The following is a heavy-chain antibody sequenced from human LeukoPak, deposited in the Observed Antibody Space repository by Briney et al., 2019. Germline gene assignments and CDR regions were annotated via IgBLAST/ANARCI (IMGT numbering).Heavy chain of an antibody. J-gene: IGHJ5*02. V-gene: IGHV1-69*01. CDR2: IIPIFGTA. CDR1: GGTFSSYA. CDR3: ARGPQLVRWNWLDP. D-gene: IGHD6-13*01. Sequence: GSSVKVSCKAPGGTFSSYAISWVRQAPGQGLEWMGAIIPIFGTANYAQKFQGRVTITADESTSTAYMELSSLRSEDTAVYYCARGPQLVRWNWLDPWGQGTLVTVSS.